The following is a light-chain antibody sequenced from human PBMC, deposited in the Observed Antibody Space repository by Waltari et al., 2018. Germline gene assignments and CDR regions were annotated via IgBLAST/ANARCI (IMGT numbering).Light chain of an antibody. CDR1: QRVSVNS. CDR3: QQYGSSPYT. CDR2: DAT. J-gene: IGKJ2*01. V-gene: IGKV3-20*01. Sequence: EVVLTQSPGILSLSPGDGATLSCRASQRVSVNSLAWYQHNPGQAPRLLIYDATMRATAIPDRFSGSVSGTDFTLVITRLEPEDFGVYYCQQYGSSPYTFGQGTKLQIK.